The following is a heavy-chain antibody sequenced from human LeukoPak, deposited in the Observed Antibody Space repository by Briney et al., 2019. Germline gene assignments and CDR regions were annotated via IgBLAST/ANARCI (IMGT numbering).Heavy chain of an antibody. CDR2: ISSSSSYI. D-gene: IGHD3-3*01. Sequence: SGGSLRLSCAASGFTFSSYSMNWVRQAPGKGLEWVSSISSSSSYIYYADSVKGRFTISRDNAKNSLYLQMNSLRAEDTAVYYCAKDPLGPYYDFWSGYQGYYFDYWGQGALVTVSS. CDR1: GFTFSSYS. CDR3: AKDPLGPYYDFWSGYQGYYFDY. V-gene: IGHV3-21*01. J-gene: IGHJ4*02.